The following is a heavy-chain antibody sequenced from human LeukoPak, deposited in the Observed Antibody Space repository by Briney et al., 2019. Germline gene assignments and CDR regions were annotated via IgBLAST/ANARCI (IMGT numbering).Heavy chain of an antibody. CDR2: IYYSGST. CDR3: ARENGAEAGLDAFDI. CDR1: GGSISSYY. V-gene: IGHV4-59*12. D-gene: IGHD6-19*01. J-gene: IGHJ3*02. Sequence: PSETLSLTCTVSGGSISSYYWSWIRQPPGKGLEWIGYIYYSGSTNYNPSLKSRVTISVDTSKNHFSLKMSSVTAADTAVYYCARENGAEAGLDAFDIWGQGTMVTVSS.